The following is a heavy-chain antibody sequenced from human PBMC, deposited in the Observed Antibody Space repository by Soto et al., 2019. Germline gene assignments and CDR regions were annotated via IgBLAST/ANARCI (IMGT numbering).Heavy chain of an antibody. Sequence: PGGSLRLSCAASGFSFSDYYMSWIRQAPGKGPEWVSYISSSSTYTNYADSVKGRFTISRDNAKNSLYLQMNSLRAEDTAVYYCVRDRTVRFQSYYYGMDVWGQGTTVTV. CDR2: ISSSSTYT. CDR3: VRDRTVRFQSYYYGMDV. J-gene: IGHJ6*02. V-gene: IGHV3-11*06. D-gene: IGHD3-3*01. CDR1: GFSFSDYY.